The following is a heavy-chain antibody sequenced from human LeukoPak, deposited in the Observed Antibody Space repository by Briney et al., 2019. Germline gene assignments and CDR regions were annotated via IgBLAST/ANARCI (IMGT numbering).Heavy chain of an antibody. J-gene: IGHJ6*02. Sequence: PSETLFLTCTVPGGSISSYYWSWIRQPPGKGLEWIGYIYYSGSTNYNPSLKSRVTISVDTSKNQFSLKLSSVTAADTAVYYCARQVGATAYYGMDVWGQGTTVTVSS. V-gene: IGHV4-59*08. CDR3: ARQVGATAYYGMDV. CDR2: IYYSGST. D-gene: IGHD1-26*01. CDR1: GGSISSYY.